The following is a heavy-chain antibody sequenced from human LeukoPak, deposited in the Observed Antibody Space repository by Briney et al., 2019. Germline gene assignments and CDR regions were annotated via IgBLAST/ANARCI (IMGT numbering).Heavy chain of an antibody. CDR3: ARHFPDRIVGATTPDY. V-gene: IGHV4-39*01. CDR2: IYYSGST. CDR1: GGSISSSSYY. D-gene: IGHD1-26*01. Sequence: PSETLSLTCTVSGGSISSSSYYLGWIRQPPGKGLEWIGSIYYSGSTYYNPSLKSRVTISVDTSKNQFSLKLSSVTAADTAVYYCARHFPDRIVGATTPDYWGQGTLVTVSS. J-gene: IGHJ4*02.